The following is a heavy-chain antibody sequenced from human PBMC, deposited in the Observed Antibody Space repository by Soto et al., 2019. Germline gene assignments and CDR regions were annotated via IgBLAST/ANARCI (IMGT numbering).Heavy chain of an antibody. CDR3: ARSRTSIAALYYFDY. J-gene: IGHJ4*02. D-gene: IGHD6-6*01. Sequence: SGPTLVNPTQTLTLTCTFSGFSLSTSGMCVSWIRQPPGKALEWLALIDWDDDKYYSTSMKTRLTISKDTSKNQVVLTMTNMDPVDTATYYCARSRTSIAALYYFDYWGQGTLVTVSS. CDR1: GFSLSTSGMC. CDR2: IDWDDDK. V-gene: IGHV2-70*01.